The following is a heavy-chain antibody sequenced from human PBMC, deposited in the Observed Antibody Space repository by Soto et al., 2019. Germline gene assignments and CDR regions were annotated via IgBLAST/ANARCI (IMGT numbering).Heavy chain of an antibody. Sequence: ASVKVSCKTSGYTVTNYGISWVRQAPGQGLEWLGWISGHNGNTNYGQKFQDRVAMTTDTSTSTAYMELRSLTSDDTAIYYCAKTPVLLLYGGWFDPWGKGTLVTVSS. J-gene: IGHJ5*02. V-gene: IGHV1-18*04. CDR3: AKTPVLLLYGGWFDP. CDR2: ISGHNGNT. CDR1: GYTVTNYG. D-gene: IGHD3-22*01.